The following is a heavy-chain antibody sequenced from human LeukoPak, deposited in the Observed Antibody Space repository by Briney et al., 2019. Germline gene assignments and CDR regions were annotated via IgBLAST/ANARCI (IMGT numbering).Heavy chain of an antibody. CDR2: IRSDGSNK. CDR1: GFTFSSYG. V-gene: IGHV3-30*02. J-gene: IGHJ6*03. D-gene: IGHD3-10*01. Sequence: PGGSLRLSCAASGFTFSSYGIHWVRQAPGKGLEWVTFIRSDGSNKYYADSVKGRFTISRDKSKNTLYLQMNSLRAEGTAVYYCAKAANYYGSGNWRPYYFYYMDVWGKGTTVTVSS. CDR3: AKAANYYGSGNWRPYYFYYMDV.